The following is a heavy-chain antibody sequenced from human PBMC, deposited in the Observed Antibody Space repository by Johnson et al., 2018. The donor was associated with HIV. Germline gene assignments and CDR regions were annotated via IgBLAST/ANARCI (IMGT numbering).Heavy chain of an antibody. CDR1: EFTFTSYD. CDR3: ARGSYDGDAFDL. V-gene: IGHV3-13*01. D-gene: IGHD1-26*01. Sequence: VQLVESGGGLVQPGGSLRLSCAASEFTFTSYDIHWVRQATGKGLEWVSAVGTAGDTYYPGSAKGRFTVSRENARNSLYLQLNSLRAGDSALYYCARGSYDGDAFDLWGQGTMVTVSS. CDR2: VGTAGDT. J-gene: IGHJ3*01.